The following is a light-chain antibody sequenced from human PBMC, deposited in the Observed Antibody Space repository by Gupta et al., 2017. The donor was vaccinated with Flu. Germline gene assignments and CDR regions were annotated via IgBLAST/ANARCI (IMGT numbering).Light chain of an antibody. Sequence: PATLSVSPGESATLSCRASQSVSSNLAWYQQKPGQAPRLLIFGTSTRATGIPARFSGSGSGTEFTLTISSLQSEDFAVYYCQQYNNWPPTFGQGTKLEIK. CDR2: GTS. CDR3: QQYNNWPPT. J-gene: IGKJ2*01. V-gene: IGKV3-15*01. CDR1: QSVSSN.